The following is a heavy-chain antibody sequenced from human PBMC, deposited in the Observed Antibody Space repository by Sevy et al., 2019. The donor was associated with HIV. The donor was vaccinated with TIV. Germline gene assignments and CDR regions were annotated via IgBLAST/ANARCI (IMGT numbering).Heavy chain of an antibody. CDR2: IYTSGST. V-gene: IGHV4-61*02. D-gene: IGHD6-19*01. J-gene: IGHJ4*02. CDR1: GGSISSGSYY. CDR3: ARAEFSYSSGWYRNDY. Sequence: SETLSLTCTVSGGSISSGSYYWSWIRQPAGKGLEWIGRIYTSGSTNYNPSLKSRFTISVDTSKNQFSLKLSSVTAADTAVYYCARAEFSYSSGWYRNDYWGQGTLVTVSS.